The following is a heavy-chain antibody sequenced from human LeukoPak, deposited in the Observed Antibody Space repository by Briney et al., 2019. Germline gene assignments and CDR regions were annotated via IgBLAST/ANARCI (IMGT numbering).Heavy chain of an antibody. D-gene: IGHD6-19*01. CDR2: IYSVGST. V-gene: IGHV3-66*01. CDR3: ARGAVAGYYYFDY. J-gene: IGHJ4*02. CDR1: GFTVSSNY. Sequence: PGGSLRLSCAASGFTVSSNYMSWVRQAPGKGLEWVSVIYSVGSTYYADSVQGRFTISRDNSKNTLYLQMNSLRAEDTAVYYCARGAVAGYYYFDYWGQGTLVTVSS.